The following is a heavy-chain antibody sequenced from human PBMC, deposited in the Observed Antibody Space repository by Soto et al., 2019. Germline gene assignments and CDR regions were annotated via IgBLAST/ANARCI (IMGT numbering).Heavy chain of an antibody. D-gene: IGHD3-22*01. V-gene: IGHV1-69*05. Sequence: SVKVSCKASGGTFSSYAISWVRQAPGQGLEWMGWIIPNNGTTQYAQKIQGRVIMTTDTSTKTAYLDLSSLRSDDTAVYYCARGGYYDSSGSRNYHYYGMNVWGQGTTVTVSS. CDR2: IIPNNGTT. CDR1: GGTFSSYA. J-gene: IGHJ6*02. CDR3: ARGGYYDSSGSRNYHYYGMNV.